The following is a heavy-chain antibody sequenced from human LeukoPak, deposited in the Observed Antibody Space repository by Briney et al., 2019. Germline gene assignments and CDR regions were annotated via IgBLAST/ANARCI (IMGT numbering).Heavy chain of an antibody. D-gene: IGHD6-13*01. CDR1: GINFRSSG. J-gene: IGHJ4*02. Sequence: GGSLRLSCAASGINFRSSGMHWVRQAPGKGLEWVTFIQNDGSDKSYAASVKGRFTISRDNSKNTVYLHMNSLRADDTALYYCAREGGRAAAGRFDYWGQGTLVTVTS. CDR3: AREGGRAAAGRFDY. CDR2: IQNDGSDK. V-gene: IGHV3-30*02.